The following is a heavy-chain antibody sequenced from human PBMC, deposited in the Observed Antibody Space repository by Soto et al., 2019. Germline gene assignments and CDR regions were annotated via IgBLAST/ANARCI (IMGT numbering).Heavy chain of an antibody. D-gene: IGHD1-26*01. CDR2: ISAYNGNT. V-gene: IGHV1-18*01. J-gene: IGHJ1*01. CDR3: AGGIVGALDYSQH. Sequence: QVQLVQSGAEVKKPGASVKVSCKASGYTFTSYGISWVRQAPGQGLEWMGWISAYNGNTNYAPKFQGRVTMTTDTSVSTAYMERRRLRSDDTAVNYCAGGIVGALDYSQHWGQGTLVTVSS. CDR1: GYTFTSYG.